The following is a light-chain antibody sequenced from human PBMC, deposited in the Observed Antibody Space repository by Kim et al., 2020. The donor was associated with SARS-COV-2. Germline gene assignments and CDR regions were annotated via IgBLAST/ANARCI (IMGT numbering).Light chain of an antibody. Sequence: LSPRETATPSWRASQRVSRYLAWYQQKPGQAPRLLIYDASNRATGIPARFSGSGAGTDFTFTISRLEPEDFAVYYCQQRSNWPAYTFGQGTKLEI. CDR3: QQRSNWPAYT. CDR2: DAS. J-gene: IGKJ2*01. CDR1: QRVSRY. V-gene: IGKV3-11*01.